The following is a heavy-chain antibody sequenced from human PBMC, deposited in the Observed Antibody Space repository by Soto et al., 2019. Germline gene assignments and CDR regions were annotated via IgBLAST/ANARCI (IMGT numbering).Heavy chain of an antibody. D-gene: IGHD2-15*01. J-gene: IGHJ4*02. CDR2: ISAYNGNT. Sequence: QVQLVQSGAEVKKPWASVKVSCKASGYTFTSYGISWVRQAPGQGLEWMGWISAYNGNTNYAQKLQGRVTMTTDTSASTAYMELRSLRSDDTAVYYCAFSLVVVAARGAFDYWGQGTLVTVSS. CDR3: AFSLVVVAARGAFDY. CDR1: GYTFTSYG. V-gene: IGHV1-18*01.